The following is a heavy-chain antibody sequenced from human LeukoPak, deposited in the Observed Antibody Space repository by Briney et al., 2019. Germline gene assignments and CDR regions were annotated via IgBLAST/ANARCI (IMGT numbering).Heavy chain of an antibody. Sequence: GGSLRLSCAASGFTFSSYSMNWVRQAPGKGLEWVSSISSSSSYIYYADSVKGRFTISRDNAKNSLYLQMNSLRAEDTAVYYCARDFGEVGATTYYFDYWGQGTLVTVSS. D-gene: IGHD1-26*01. J-gene: IGHJ4*02. CDR3: ARDFGEVGATTYYFDY. CDR1: GFTFSSYS. V-gene: IGHV3-21*01. CDR2: ISSSSSYI.